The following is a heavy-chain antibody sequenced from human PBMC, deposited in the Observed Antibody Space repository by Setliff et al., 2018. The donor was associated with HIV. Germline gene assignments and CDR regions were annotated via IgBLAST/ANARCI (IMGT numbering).Heavy chain of an antibody. CDR1: GGTPRGYA. CDR3: ARPRVFDSFDV. D-gene: IGHD6-6*01. Sequence: ASVKVSCKTSGGTPRGYAISWVRQAPGQGLEWIGRISPNNGAAEYAPKFQGRVSMTLDTSISTAYLEIPRLTSDDAAVYFCARPRVFDSFDVWGQGTKVTVSS. CDR2: ISPNNGAA. J-gene: IGHJ3*01. V-gene: IGHV1-2*06.